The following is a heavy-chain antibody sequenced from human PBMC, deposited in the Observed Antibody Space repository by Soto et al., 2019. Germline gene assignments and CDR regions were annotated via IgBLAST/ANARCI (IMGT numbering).Heavy chain of an antibody. V-gene: IGHV4-31*03. CDR3: AREGGSYDSGGYLIRGAFDI. Sequence: SETLSLTCIVSGDSIISIAYYWTWIRQHPEKGLEWIGNIYFRGNTYYSPSLESRLTISVDTSKNQFSLKLTSVTAADTAVYYCAREGGSYDSGGYLIRGAFDIWGQGTMVTVSS. CDR2: IYFRGNT. J-gene: IGHJ3*02. D-gene: IGHD3-22*01. CDR1: GDSIISIAYY.